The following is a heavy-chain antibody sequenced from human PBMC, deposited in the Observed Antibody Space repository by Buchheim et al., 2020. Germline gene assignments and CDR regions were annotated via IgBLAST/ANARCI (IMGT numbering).Heavy chain of an antibody. V-gene: IGHV3-48*04. CDR3: AREIASQWIVDV. CDR1: GFTFSSYS. D-gene: IGHD3-3*02. Sequence: EVQLVESGGGLVQPGGSLRLSCAASGFTFSSYSMNWVRQAPGKGLEWVSYISSSSTIYYADSVKGRFTISRDNAKNSLYLQMNSLRAEDTAVYYCAREIASQWIVDVWGQGTT. J-gene: IGHJ6*02. CDR2: ISSSSTI.